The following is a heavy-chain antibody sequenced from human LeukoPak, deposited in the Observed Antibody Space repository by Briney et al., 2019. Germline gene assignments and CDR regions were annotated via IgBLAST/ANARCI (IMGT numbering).Heavy chain of an antibody. CDR3: EAPDY. Sequence: PGGSLRLSCAASGFIFSNYGMNWVRQAPGKGLEWVSYISRSSGTIYYADSVKGRFTISRDNAKNSLYLQMNSLRAEDTAVYYCEAPDYWGQGTLVTVSS. CDR2: ISRSSGTI. CDR1: GFIFSNYG. J-gene: IGHJ4*02. V-gene: IGHV3-48*01.